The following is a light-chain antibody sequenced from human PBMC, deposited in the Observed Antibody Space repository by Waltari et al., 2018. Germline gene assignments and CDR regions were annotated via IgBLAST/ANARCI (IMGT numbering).Light chain of an antibody. CDR3: NSRDSSGYV. J-gene: IGLJ1*01. V-gene: IGLV3-19*01. Sequence: SSELTQDPAVSVALGQTVRITCQGDSRRSYYASWYQQKPGQAPVLVIYGKNNRPSGIPDRFSGSSSGNTASLTITGAQAEDEADYYCNSRDSSGYVFGTGTKVTVL. CDR1: SRRSYY. CDR2: GKN.